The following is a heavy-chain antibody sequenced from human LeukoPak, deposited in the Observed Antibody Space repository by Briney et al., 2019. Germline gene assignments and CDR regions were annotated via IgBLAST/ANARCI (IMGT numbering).Heavy chain of an antibody. D-gene: IGHD2-21*01. CDR3: ARHVGNLSGHIEN. J-gene: IGHJ4*02. V-gene: IGHV4-39*01. CDR2: SYYSGTT. CDR1: GGSISGSGYY. Sequence: SQTLSLTCTVSGGSISGSGYYWGWIRQPPGKGLEWIASSYYSGTTYYNPSLRSRVTISVDTSRNQFSLKLRSVTAADTAVYYCARHVGNLSGHIENWGQGTLVTVSP.